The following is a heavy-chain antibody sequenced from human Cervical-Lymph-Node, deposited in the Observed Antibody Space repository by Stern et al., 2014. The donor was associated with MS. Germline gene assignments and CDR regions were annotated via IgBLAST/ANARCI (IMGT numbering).Heavy chain of an antibody. D-gene: IGHD6-13*01. V-gene: IGHV4-4*02. Sequence: QVQLQESGPGLVKPSGTLSLTCAVSGGSISSSNWWSWVRQPPGKGLEWIGEIYQSGSTNYNPSLKSRVTISVDKSKNQSSLKLGSVTAADTAVYYCARESVSSSWSLFDYWGQGTLVTVSS. CDR3: ARESVSSSWSLFDY. CDR2: IYQSGST. CDR1: GGSISSSNW. J-gene: IGHJ4*02.